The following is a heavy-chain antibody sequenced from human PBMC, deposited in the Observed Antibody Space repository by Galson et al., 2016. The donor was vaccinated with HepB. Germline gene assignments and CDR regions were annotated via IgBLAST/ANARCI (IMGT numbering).Heavy chain of an antibody. CDR3: ARDPSYYSGMDV. CDR2: INRDESST. Sequence: SLRLSCAASGFTLSSYYMHRVRQAPGKGLVWVSRINRDESSTSYADYVKGRFTISRDNAKNTLYLQMNSLRAEDTAVYYCARDPSYYSGMDVWGQGTTVTVSS. CDR1: GFTLSSYY. J-gene: IGHJ6*02. V-gene: IGHV3-74*01.